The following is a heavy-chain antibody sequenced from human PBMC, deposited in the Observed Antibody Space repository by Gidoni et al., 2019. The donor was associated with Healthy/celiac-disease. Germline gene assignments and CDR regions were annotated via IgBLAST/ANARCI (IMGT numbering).Heavy chain of an antibody. CDR3: ANSGYGEQWLVDY. CDR2: ISYDGSNK. Sequence: QVQLVESGGGVVQPGRSLRLSCAASGFTFSSHGMHWVRQAPGQGLGWVAVISYDGSNKYYADSVKGRFTISRDNSKNTLYLQMNSLRAEDTAVYYCANSGYGEQWLVDYWGQGTLVTVSS. D-gene: IGHD6-19*01. J-gene: IGHJ4*02. V-gene: IGHV3-30*18. CDR1: GFTFSSHG.